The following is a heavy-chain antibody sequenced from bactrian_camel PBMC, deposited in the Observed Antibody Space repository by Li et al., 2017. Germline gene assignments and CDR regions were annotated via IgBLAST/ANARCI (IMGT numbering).Heavy chain of an antibody. CDR2: IHTGGATT. V-gene: IGHV3S40*01. D-gene: IGHD2*01. Sequence: VQLVESGGGSVQAGGFLRLSCAVSGAPYSGKCIGWFRQAPGKDREGVAAIHTGGATTYYGDSAKGRFTVSQDNAKNTVYLQMDSLKPEDTAMYYCAADPTNGRVSGGYCYARDDEDPFWGLGTQVTVS. J-gene: IGHJ4*01. CDR3: AADPTNGRVSGGYCYARDDEDPF. CDR1: GAPYSGKC.